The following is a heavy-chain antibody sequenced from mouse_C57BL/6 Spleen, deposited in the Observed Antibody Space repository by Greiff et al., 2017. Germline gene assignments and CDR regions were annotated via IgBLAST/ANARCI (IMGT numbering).Heavy chain of an antibody. CDR1: GYAFTNYL. CDR3: ARGSYGDDY. J-gene: IGHJ2*01. CDR2: INPGSGGT. D-gene: IGHD2-13*01. V-gene: IGHV1-54*01. Sequence: QVQLQQSGAELVRPGTSVKVSCKASGYAFTNYLIAWVKQRPGQGLEWIGGINPGSGGTHYNEKFKGKATLTADKASSTAYMQLSSLTSEDSAVYICARGSYGDDYWGQGTTLTFSS.